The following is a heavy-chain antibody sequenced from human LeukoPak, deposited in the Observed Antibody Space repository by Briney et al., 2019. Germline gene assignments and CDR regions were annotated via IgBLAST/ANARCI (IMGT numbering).Heavy chain of an antibody. CDR3: ASKGKGVFTHYYYYGMDV. D-gene: IGHD3-10*01. CDR2: IYSGGST. Sequence: PGGSLRLSCAASGFTLSSNYMSWVRQAPGKGLEWVSVIYSGGSTYYSASVQGRFTISRDNSKNTLYLQMNSLRAEHTAVYYCASKGKGVFTHYYYYGMDVWGQGTTVTVSS. J-gene: IGHJ6*02. V-gene: IGHV3-66*01. CDR1: GFTLSSNY.